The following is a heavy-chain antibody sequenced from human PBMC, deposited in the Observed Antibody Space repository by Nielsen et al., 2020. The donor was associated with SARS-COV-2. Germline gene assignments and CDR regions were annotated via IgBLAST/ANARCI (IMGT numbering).Heavy chain of an antibody. CDR1: GGSFSGYY. D-gene: IGHD3-22*01. Sequence: GSLRLSCAVYGGSFSGYYWSWIRQPPGKGLEWIGEINHSGSTNYNPSLKSRVTISVDTSKNQFSLKLSSVTAADTAVYYCARAVRGMIVVVITPHFDSWGQGTLVTVSS. V-gene: IGHV4-34*01. CDR3: ARAVRGMIVVVITPHFDS. CDR2: INHSGST. J-gene: IGHJ4*02.